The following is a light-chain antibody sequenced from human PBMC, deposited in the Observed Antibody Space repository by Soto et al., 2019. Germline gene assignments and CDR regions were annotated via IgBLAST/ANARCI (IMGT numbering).Light chain of an antibody. Sequence: ELVLTQSPGTLSLSPGESATLSCRASQSVSSSYLAWYQQKPGQAPRILIYGESSRATGIPDRFSGSGSGTDLTLTISRLEPEDFAVYYCQKYGSSPATCGQGTRLEIK. CDR3: QKYGSSPAT. CDR2: GES. CDR1: QSVSSSY. V-gene: IGKV3-20*01. J-gene: IGKJ5*01.